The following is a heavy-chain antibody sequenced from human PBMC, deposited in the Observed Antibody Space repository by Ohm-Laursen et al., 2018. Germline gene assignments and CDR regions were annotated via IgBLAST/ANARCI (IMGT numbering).Heavy chain of an antibody. D-gene: IGHD2-15*01. J-gene: IGHJ4*02. V-gene: IGHV3-7*01. Sequence: LRLSCAASGFTFSTYWMTWVRQAPGKGLEWVANINQDGSEKYYVDSVKGRFTISRDNAKDSLDLQMTSLRVEDTALYYCASAHQYCSATTCNGGSDFWGQGTLVTVSS. CDR2: INQDGSEK. CDR3: ASAHQYCSATTCNGGSDF. CDR1: GFTFSTYW.